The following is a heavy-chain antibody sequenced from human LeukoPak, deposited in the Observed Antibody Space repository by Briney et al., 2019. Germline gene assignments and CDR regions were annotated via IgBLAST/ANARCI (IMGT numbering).Heavy chain of an antibody. CDR2: INHSGST. J-gene: IGHJ4*02. V-gene: IGHV4-34*01. Sequence: PSETLSLTCAVYGGSFSGYYWSWIRQPPGKGLEWIGEINHSGSTNYNPSPMSRVTISVDTSKNHFSLKLSSVTAADTAVYYCARRGYYYDRGNDYWGQGNLVTVSS. CDR1: GGSFSGYY. CDR3: ARRGYYYDRGNDY. D-gene: IGHD3-22*01.